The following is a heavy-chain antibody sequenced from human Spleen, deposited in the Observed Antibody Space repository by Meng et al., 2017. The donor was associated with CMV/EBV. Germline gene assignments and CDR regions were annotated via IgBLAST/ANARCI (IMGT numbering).Heavy chain of an antibody. CDR2: IYPGDSDT. Sequence: KVSCKGSGYSFPTYWIGWVRQMPGKGLEWMGIIYPGDSDTRYSPSFQGQVTISADKSISTAYLQWSSLKASDTAMYYCARLANLFGVISPWGQGTLVTVSS. J-gene: IGHJ5*02. CDR3: ARLANLFGVISP. D-gene: IGHD3-3*01. CDR1: GYSFPTYW. V-gene: IGHV5-51*01.